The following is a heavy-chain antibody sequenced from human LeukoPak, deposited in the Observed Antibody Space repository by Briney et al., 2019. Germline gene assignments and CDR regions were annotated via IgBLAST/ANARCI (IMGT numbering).Heavy chain of an antibody. J-gene: IGHJ4*02. CDR1: GFTVSSNY. V-gene: IGHV3-66*01. Sequence: RGSLRHSCAASGFTVSSNYMSWVRQAPGKGQEWVSVIYSGGSTYYADSVKGRFTISRDNSKNTLYLQMNSLRAEDTAVYYCARRKMATIGYYFDYWGQGTLVTVSS. CDR2: IYSGGST. CDR3: ARRKMATIGYYFDY. D-gene: IGHD5-24*01.